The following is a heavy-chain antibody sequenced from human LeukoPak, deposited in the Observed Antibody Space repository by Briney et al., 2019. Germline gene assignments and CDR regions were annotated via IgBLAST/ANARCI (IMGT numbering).Heavy chain of an antibody. V-gene: IGHV3-21*01. D-gene: IGHD2-2*01. CDR3: ARDLPIVVVPADRFDP. CDR2: ISSSSSYI. Sequence: GGSLRLSCAASGFTFSSYSMNWVRQAPGKWLNWVSSISSSSSYIFYADSVKGRFTISRDNANNSLYLQMNSLRAEDTAVYYCARDLPIVVVPADRFDPWGQGTLVTVSS. J-gene: IGHJ5*02. CDR1: GFTFSSYS.